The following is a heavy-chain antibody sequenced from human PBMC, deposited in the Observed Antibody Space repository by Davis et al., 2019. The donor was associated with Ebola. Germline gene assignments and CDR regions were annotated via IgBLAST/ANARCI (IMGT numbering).Heavy chain of an antibody. CDR3: VRHLYGTSGWDY. CDR1: GYSFTAYW. D-gene: IGHD6-19*01. CDR2: IDPSDSYT. V-gene: IGHV5-10-1*01. J-gene: IGHJ4*02. Sequence: GESLKISCKTSGYSFTAYWISWVRQMPGRGLEWMGKIDPSDSYTKYSPSFQGHVTISTDRSITTAFLQWSSLRASDSAIYYCVRHLYGTSGWDYWGQGTLVTVSS.